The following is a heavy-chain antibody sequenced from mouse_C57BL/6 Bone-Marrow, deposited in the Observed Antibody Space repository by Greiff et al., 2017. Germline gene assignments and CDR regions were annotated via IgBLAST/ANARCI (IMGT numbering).Heavy chain of an antibody. V-gene: IGHV1-85*01. D-gene: IGHD4-1*01. CDR3: ANWAWFAY. Sequence: VQGVESGPELVKPRASVKLSCKASGYTFTSYDINWVKQRPGQGLEWIGWIYPRDGSTKYNEKFKGKATLTVDTSSSTAYMELHSLTSEDSAVYFCANWAWFAYWGQGTLVTVSA. CDR2: IYPRDGST. CDR1: GYTFTSYD. J-gene: IGHJ3*01.